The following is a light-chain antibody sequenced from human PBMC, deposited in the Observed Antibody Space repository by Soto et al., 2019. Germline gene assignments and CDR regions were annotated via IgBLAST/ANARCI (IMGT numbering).Light chain of an antibody. CDR2: GAS. Sequence: MMSQSPAPLSLSPGARVTISCRASQSVRSNLAWYQQKPGQSPRLLLYGASTRATGSPARFSGSGCGAEYSLTISSLQHADYAVYYCQQYNSWPPITFGQGTRLEI. CDR3: QQYNSWPPIT. J-gene: IGKJ5*01. V-gene: IGKV3-15*01. CDR1: QSVRSN.